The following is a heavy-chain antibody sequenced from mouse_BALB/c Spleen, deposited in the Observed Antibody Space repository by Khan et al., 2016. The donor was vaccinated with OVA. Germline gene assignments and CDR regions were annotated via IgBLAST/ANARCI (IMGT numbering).Heavy chain of an antibody. V-gene: IGHV2-6-5*01. D-gene: IGHD1-1*02. Sequence: QVQLKESGPGLVAPSQSLSITCTVSGFLLTDHGVSWIRQPPGKGLEWLGVIWGGGSTYYNSVLKSRLSISKDNSKSQVFLKMNSLQTDDTAMYYCAKQIWSPYYGMDYWGQGTSVTVSS. CDR2: IWGGGST. CDR1: GFLLTDHG. J-gene: IGHJ4*01. CDR3: AKQIWSPYYGMDY.